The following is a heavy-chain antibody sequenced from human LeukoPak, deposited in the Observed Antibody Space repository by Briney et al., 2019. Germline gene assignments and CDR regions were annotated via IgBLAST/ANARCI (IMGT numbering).Heavy chain of an antibody. J-gene: IGHJ4*02. CDR2: IYYSGST. D-gene: IGHD2-2*01. Sequence: SETLSLTCTVSGGSISSGDYYWRWIRQPPGKGLEWIGYIYYSGSTYYNPSLKSRVTISVDTSKNQFSLKLSSVTAADTAVYYCARALQDIVVVPALDYWGQGTLITVSS. CDR3: ARALQDIVVVPALDY. V-gene: IGHV4-30-4*01. CDR1: GGSISSGDYY.